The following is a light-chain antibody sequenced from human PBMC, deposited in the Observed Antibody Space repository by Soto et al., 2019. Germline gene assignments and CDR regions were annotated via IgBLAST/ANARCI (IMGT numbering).Light chain of an antibody. CDR3: SSHGGANNFYV. Sequence: QSVLTQPPSASGSPGQSVTISCTGTSSDIGAYNYVSWYQQHPGKVPKLIIHEVTQRPSGVPDRFSASKSGNTAFLTVSGLQAEDEADYYCSSHGGANNFYVFGTGTKGTVL. CDR1: SSDIGAYNY. CDR2: EVT. V-gene: IGLV2-8*01. J-gene: IGLJ1*01.